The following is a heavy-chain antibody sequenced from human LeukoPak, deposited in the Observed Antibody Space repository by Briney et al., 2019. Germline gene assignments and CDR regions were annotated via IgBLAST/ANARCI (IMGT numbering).Heavy chain of an antibody. D-gene: IGHD2-15*01. J-gene: IGHJ4*02. CDR3: ARDGSRHCSGGTCSHFAY. CDR1: GFTFSSYR. Sequence: GGSLRLSCAASGFTFSSYRMNWVRQAPGKGLEWVSYISSSSNTIYYADSVKGRFTISRDNAKNSLYLQMNSLRADDTAVYYCARDGSRHCSGGTCSHFAYWGQGTLVTVSS. CDR2: ISSSSNTI. V-gene: IGHV3-48*01.